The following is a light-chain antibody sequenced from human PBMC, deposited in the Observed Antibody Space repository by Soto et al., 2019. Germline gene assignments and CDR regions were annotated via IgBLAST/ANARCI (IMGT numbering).Light chain of an antibody. V-gene: IGKV3-20*01. Sequence: EIVLTQSPGTLSLSPGERATLSCRASQSVSSSYLAWYQQQPGQAPRLLIYGASSRATGIPARFSGSGSGTDFTLTSSRLEPEDFAVYYCQQYGSSPPWTCGQGTKVEIK. J-gene: IGKJ1*01. CDR1: QSVSSSY. CDR3: QQYGSSPPWT. CDR2: GAS.